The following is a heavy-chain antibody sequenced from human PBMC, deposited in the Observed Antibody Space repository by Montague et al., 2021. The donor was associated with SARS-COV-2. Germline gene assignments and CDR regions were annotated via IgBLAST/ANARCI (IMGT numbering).Heavy chain of an antibody. J-gene: IGHJ6*02. CDR2: IYNEGST. D-gene: IGHD2-21*01. CDR3: ARSRGRLPWPYHDYYGMDV. V-gene: IGHV4-39*07. CDR1: GDSLSASRNY. Sequence: SETLSLTCNVPGDSLSASRNYWGWVRQPPGRELEWIGGIYNEGSTYYNPSLKSRATVSVDKSKNQFSLKLSSVTAADTAVYYCARSRGRLPWPYHDYYGMDVWGQGTTVTVSS.